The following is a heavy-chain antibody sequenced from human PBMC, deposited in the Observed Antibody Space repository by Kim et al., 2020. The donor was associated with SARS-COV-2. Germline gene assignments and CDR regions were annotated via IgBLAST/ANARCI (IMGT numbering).Heavy chain of an antibody. V-gene: IGHV5-10-1*01. J-gene: IGHJ6*02. Sequence: SYTNCRPSFQGHVTIAADKSITTAYLQWNSLKASDTAMYYCARRRVYGMDVWGQGTTVTVSS. CDR3: ARRRVYGMDV. CDR2: SYT.